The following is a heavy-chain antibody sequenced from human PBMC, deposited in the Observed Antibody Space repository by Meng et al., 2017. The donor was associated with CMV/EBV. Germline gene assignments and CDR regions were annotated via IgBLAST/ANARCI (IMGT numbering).Heavy chain of an antibody. J-gene: IGHJ6*02. Sequence: ASVKVSCKASGHTFTGYYMYWVRQAPGQGLEWMGWINPNSGGTKYAQKFQGRVTMTRDTSISTAYMEVSRLRSDDTAVYYCARDLEVAGYYYYGMDVWGQGTTVTVSS. V-gene: IGHV1-2*02. CDR2: INPNSGGT. CDR1: GHTFTGYY. D-gene: IGHD3-3*01. CDR3: ARDLEVAGYYYYGMDV.